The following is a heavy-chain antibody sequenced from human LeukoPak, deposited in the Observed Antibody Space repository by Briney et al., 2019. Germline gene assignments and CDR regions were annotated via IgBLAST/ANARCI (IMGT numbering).Heavy chain of an antibody. CDR3: ARDFGEMPNY. CDR1: GYTFTRYY. V-gene: IGHV1-46*01. CDR2: IDPSGGST. Sequence: ASVKVSCKASGYTFTRYYMHWVRQAPGQGLEWMGIIDPSGGSTSYAQNFQGGVTMTRDATTSTVYLELRSLRSEDTAVYYCARDFGEMPNYWGQGTLVTVSS. J-gene: IGHJ4*02. D-gene: IGHD5-24*01.